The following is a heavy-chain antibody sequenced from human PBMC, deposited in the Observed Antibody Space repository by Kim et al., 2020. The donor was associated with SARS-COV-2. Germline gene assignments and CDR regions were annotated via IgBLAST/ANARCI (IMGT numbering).Heavy chain of an antibody. J-gene: IGHJ4*02. CDR3: ARGTTVDY. D-gene: IGHD4-17*01. V-gene: IGHV3-7*04. CDR2: DGSET. Sequence: DGSETHYVDSVKGRFTISRDNAKKSVYLQMSSLRAEDTAVYYCARGTTVDYWGQGTLVTVSS.